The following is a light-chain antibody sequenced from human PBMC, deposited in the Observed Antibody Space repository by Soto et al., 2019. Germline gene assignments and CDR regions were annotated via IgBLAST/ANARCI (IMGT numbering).Light chain of an antibody. J-gene: IGKJ5*01. CDR1: QSISSW. Sequence: DIQMTQSPSTLSASVGDRVTIACRASQSISSWLAWYQQKPGKAPKLLIFKASSLESGVPSRFSGSGSGTEFTLTISSLQPADFATYYCQQYSSYSSITFGQGTRLEIK. CDR2: KAS. V-gene: IGKV1-5*03. CDR3: QQYSSYSSIT.